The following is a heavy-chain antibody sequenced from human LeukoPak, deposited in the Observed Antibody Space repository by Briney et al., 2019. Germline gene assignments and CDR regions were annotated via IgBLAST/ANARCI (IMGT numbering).Heavy chain of an antibody. CDR2: IALDGSRK. J-gene: IGHJ4*02. CDR1: GFTFSHQH. D-gene: IGHD6-19*01. CDR3: ARDQGDASGWFFDY. V-gene: IGHV3-30*03. Sequence: GGSLRLSCAASGFTFSHQHIHWVRQAPGKGLEWVTVIALDGSRKIYADSVKGRFTISRDNSKNTVALQMNSLGVEDTAVYYCARDQGDASGWFFDYWGQGARVIVSS.